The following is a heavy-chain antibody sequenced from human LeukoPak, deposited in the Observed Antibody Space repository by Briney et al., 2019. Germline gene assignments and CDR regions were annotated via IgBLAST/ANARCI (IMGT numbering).Heavy chain of an antibody. CDR1: VHLHRLKG. D-gene: IGHD6-19*01. CDR2: IWADGSSK. CDR3: ARDSGGSPVDI. Sequence: GGSLRLLCAASVHLHRLKGMLGVPQAPGKGLEWVAVIWADGSSKYYADSVKGRFTISRDNSENTLYLQMNSLRAEDTAVYYCARDSGGSPVDIWGQGTMVTVSS. V-gene: IGHV3-33*08. J-gene: IGHJ3*02.